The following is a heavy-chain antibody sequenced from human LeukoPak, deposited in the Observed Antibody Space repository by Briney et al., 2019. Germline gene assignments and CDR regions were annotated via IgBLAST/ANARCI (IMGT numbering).Heavy chain of an antibody. D-gene: IGHD3-10*01. CDR3: ARGNYYGYYMDV. V-gene: IGHV4-59*01. CDR1: GGSISSYY. CDR2: IYYSGST. Sequence: SETLSLTCTASGGSISSYYWSWIRQPPGKGLEWIGYIYYSGSTNYNPSLKSRVTISVDTSKNQFSLKLSSVTAADTAVYYCARGNYYGYYMDVWGKGTTVTISS. J-gene: IGHJ6*03.